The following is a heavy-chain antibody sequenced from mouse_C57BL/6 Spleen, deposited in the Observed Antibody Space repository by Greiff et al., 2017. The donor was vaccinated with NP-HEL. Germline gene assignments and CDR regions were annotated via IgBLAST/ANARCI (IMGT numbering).Heavy chain of an antibody. CDR3: ARDLSPGNFDY. CDR2: IYPGSGST. Sequence: VKLMESGAELVKPGASVKMSCKASGYTFTSYWITWVKQRPGQGLEWIGDIYPGSGSTNYNEKFKSKATLTVDTSSSTAYMQLSSLTSEDSAVYYCARDLSPGNFDYWGQGTTLTVSS. CDR1: GYTFTSYW. J-gene: IGHJ2*01. V-gene: IGHV1-55*01.